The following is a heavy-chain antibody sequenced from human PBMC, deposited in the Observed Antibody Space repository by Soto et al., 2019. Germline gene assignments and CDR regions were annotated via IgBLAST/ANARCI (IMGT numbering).Heavy chain of an antibody. Sequence: PGESLKISCRGSGYSFSTYWIAWVRQMPGKGLEWMGIIYPGDSDTRYSPSFQGQVTISADKSISTAYLQWISLRASDTAMYYCARRWAVGATDDFDIWGRGAMVTVSS. CDR1: GYSFSTYW. J-gene: IGHJ3*02. CDR3: ARRWAVGATDDFDI. CDR2: IYPGDSDT. D-gene: IGHD1-26*01. V-gene: IGHV5-51*01.